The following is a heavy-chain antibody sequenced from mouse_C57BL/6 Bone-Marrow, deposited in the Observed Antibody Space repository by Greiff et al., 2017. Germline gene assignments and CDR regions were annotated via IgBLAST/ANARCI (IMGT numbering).Heavy chain of an antibody. CDR1: GYAFTNYL. CDR3: ARWGLRRGNYAMDY. Sequence: VQLQQSGAELVRPGTSVKVSCKASGYAFTNYLIEWVKQRPGQGLEWIGVINPGSGGTNYNEKFKGKATLTADKSSSTAYMQLRSLTSEDSAVYFWARWGLRRGNYAMDYWGQGTSVTVSS. D-gene: IGHD2-2*01. V-gene: IGHV1-54*01. J-gene: IGHJ4*01. CDR2: INPGSGGT.